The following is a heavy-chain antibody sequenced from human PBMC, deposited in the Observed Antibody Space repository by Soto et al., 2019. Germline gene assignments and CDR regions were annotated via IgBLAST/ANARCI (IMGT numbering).Heavy chain of an antibody. CDR2: ISGSGGST. CDR3: AKGGRQQLVLRWFDP. Sequence: PGGSLSLSCPASGSTFSSYAMSWVRQAPGKGLKWASAISGSGGSTYYADSVKGRFTISRDNSKNTLYLQMNSLRAEDTAVYYCAKGGRQQLVLRWFDPWGQGTLVTVSS. V-gene: IGHV3-23*01. D-gene: IGHD6-13*01. J-gene: IGHJ5*02. CDR1: GSTFSSYA.